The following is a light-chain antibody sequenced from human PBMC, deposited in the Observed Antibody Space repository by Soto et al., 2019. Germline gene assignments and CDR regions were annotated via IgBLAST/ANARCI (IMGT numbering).Light chain of an antibody. CDR3: SSYAGSNTPYV. Sequence: QSVLTQPPSASGSPGQSVTISCTGTSSDVGRYDYVSWYQQHPGKAPKLMIYEVTKRPSGVPDRFSGSKSGNTASLTVSGLLAEDEADYFCSSYAGSNTPYVFGTGTKVTVL. J-gene: IGLJ1*01. CDR1: SSDVGRYDY. CDR2: EVT. V-gene: IGLV2-8*01.